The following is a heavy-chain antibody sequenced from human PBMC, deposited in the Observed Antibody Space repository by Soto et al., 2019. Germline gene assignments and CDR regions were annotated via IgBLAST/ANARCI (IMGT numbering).Heavy chain of an antibody. Sequence: PGGSLRLSCAASGFNFSSYVMHWVRQAPGKGLEWVAVIWYDGGNKYYADSVKGRFTISRDNSKNTLYLQMNSLRAEDTAVYYCARERPRSSSFDYWGQGTLVTVSS. CDR3: ARERPRSSSFDY. V-gene: IGHV3-33*01. CDR1: GFNFSSYV. CDR2: IWYDGGNK. J-gene: IGHJ4*02. D-gene: IGHD6-6*01.